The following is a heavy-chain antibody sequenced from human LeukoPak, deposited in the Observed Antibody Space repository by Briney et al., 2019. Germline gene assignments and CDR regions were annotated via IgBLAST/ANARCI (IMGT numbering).Heavy chain of an antibody. D-gene: IGHD3-22*01. CDR1: GFTFSSYV. CDR3: ARVRRYFDTSGYQVFWFDP. V-gene: IGHV3-23*01. Sequence: PGGSLRLSCAASGFTFSSYVMGWVRQAPGKGLEWVSAISGGGHTTYYADTVKGRFTISRDNAKNSLFLQMDSLRAEDTAVYYCARVRRYFDTSGYQVFWFDPWGQGTRVTVSS. CDR2: ISGGGHTT. J-gene: IGHJ5*02.